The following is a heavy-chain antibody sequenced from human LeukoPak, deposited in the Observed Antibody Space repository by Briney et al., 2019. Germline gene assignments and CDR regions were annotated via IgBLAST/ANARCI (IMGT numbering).Heavy chain of an antibody. CDR2: IWYDGSKK. CDR3: AREGDFGQQLDYYCGMDV. Sequence: GGSLRLSCAAAGFTFSSYGMHWVRQAPGKGLEWVAVIWYDGSKKDYVDSVKGRFTISRDKSKNTLYLQMNSLRAEDTAVYYCAREGDFGQQLDYYCGMDVWGQGTTVTVSS. J-gene: IGHJ6*02. CDR1: GFTFSSYG. D-gene: IGHD6-13*01. V-gene: IGHV3-33*01.